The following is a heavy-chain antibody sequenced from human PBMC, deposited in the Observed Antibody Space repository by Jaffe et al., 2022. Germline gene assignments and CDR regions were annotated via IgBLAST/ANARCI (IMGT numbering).Heavy chain of an antibody. CDR1: GGSFSGYY. CDR3: ARGRRGPRAAAGSYWYFDL. V-gene: IGHV4-34*01. Sequence: QVQLQQWGAGLLKPSETLSLTCAVYGGSFSGYYWSWIRQPPGKGLEWIGEINHSGSTNYNPSLKSRVTISVDTSKNQFSLKLSSVTAADTAVYYCARGRRGPRAAAGSYWYFDLWGRGTLVTVSS. CDR2: INHSGST. D-gene: IGHD6-13*01. J-gene: IGHJ2*01.